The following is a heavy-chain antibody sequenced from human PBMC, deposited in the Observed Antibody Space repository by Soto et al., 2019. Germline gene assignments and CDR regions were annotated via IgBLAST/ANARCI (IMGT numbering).Heavy chain of an antibody. Sequence: LSLTCAVYGGSFSGYYWSRIRQPPGKGLEWIGEINHSGSTNYNPSLKSRVTISVDTSKNQFSLKLSSVTAADTAVYYCAKGFLEWSAPDYCYYGMDVWGQGTTVTVSS. D-gene: IGHD3-3*01. CDR3: AKGFLEWSAPDYCYYGMDV. CDR1: GGSFSGYY. V-gene: IGHV4-34*01. J-gene: IGHJ6*02. CDR2: INHSGST.